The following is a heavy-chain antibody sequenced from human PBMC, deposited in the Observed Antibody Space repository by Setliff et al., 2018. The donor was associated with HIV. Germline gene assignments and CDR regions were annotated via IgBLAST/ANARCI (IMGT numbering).Heavy chain of an antibody. CDR1: GGSISSGSYH. V-gene: IGHV4-39*07. CDR3: ASGYNYAYSDY. Sequence: SETLSLTCTVSGGSISSGSYHWSWIRQPPGKGLEWVGSIYYSGSTYYNPSLKSRVTMSIDTSKNQLSLKLRSVTAADTAVYYCASGYNYAYSDYWGQGTLVTVSS. D-gene: IGHD5-18*01. J-gene: IGHJ4*02. CDR2: IYYSGST.